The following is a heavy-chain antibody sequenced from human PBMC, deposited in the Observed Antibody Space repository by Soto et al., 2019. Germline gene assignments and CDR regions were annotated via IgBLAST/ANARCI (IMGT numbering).Heavy chain of an antibody. D-gene: IGHD3-22*01. CDR3: AIYDSSGSRGFQH. CDR2: IYSSGST. J-gene: IGHJ1*01. V-gene: IGHV4-31*03. CDR1: GGSISSGAYY. Sequence: QVQLQESGPGLVKPSQTLSLTCTVSGGSISSGAYYWSWIRQHPGKGLEWIGYIYSSGSTYYNPSPKSGVTISVDPSKNQFSLKLSSVTAADTAVYYCAIYDSSGSRGFQHWGQGTLVTVSS.